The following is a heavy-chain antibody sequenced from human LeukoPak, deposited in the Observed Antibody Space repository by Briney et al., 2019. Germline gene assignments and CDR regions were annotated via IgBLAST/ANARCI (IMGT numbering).Heavy chain of an antibody. Sequence: ASVKVSCKASGYTFTSYAMHWVRQAPGQRLEWMGWTNAGNGNTKYSQKFRGRVTITRDTSASTAYMELSSLRSEDTAVYYCARARFDYWGQGTLVTVSS. CDR2: TNAGNGNT. CDR3: ARARFDY. V-gene: IGHV1-3*01. CDR1: GYTFTSYA. J-gene: IGHJ4*02.